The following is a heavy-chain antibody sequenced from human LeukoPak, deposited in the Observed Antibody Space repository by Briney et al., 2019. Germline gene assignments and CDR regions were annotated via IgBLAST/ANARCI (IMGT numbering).Heavy chain of an antibody. CDR3: ARGFITMVRGVKRHYYGMDV. V-gene: IGHV4-34*01. J-gene: IGHJ6*04. Sequence: PSETLSLTCAVYGGSFSGYYWSWIRQPPGKGLEWIGEINHSGSTNYSPSLKSRVTISVDTSKNQFSLKLSSVTAADTAVHYCARGFITMVRGVKRHYYGMDVWGKGTTVTVSS. D-gene: IGHD3-10*01. CDR1: GGSFSGYY. CDR2: INHSGST.